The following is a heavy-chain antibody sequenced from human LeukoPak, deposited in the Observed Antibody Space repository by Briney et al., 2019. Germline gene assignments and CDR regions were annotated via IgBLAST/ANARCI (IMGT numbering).Heavy chain of an antibody. V-gene: IGHV3-74*01. J-gene: IGHJ6*04. Sequence: QPGGSLRLSCAASGFTLSNNWMHWVRQTPGNGLVWVSRINSDGRTTSYADSVKGRFTISRDNAKNTVYLQMNSLRAEDTAVYYGASLPLWGKGTTVTVSS. CDR1: GFTLSNNW. CDR3: ASLPL. CDR2: INSDGRTT.